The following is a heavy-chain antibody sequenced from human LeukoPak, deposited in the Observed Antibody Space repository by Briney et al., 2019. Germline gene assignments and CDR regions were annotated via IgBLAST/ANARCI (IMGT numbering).Heavy chain of an antibody. Sequence: GGSLRLSCAASGFTFSSYSMNWVRQAPGKGLEWVSSISSSSSYIYYADSVKGRFTISRDNAKNSLYLQMSSLRAEDTAVYYCARDRAVVRGVNYYYMDVWGKGTTVTVSS. CDR3: ARDRAVVRGVNYYYMDV. V-gene: IGHV3-21*01. CDR2: ISSSSSYI. D-gene: IGHD3-10*01. J-gene: IGHJ6*03. CDR1: GFTFSSYS.